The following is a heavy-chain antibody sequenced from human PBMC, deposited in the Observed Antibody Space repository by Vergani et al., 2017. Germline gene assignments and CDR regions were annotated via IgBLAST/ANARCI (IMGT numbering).Heavy chain of an antibody. V-gene: IGHV3-9*01. CDR2: ISWNSGAV. CDR3: TKGSVYYHESAGHCYDPYTGFDL. J-gene: IGHJ3*01. D-gene: IGHD2-21*01. CDR1: GITFWKFG. Sequence: EVDLVESGGGLAQPGGSLRLSCEASGITFWKFGMHWVRQGPGKGLEWVSGISWNSGAVDYADSVRGRFTISRDNAKNSLFLEMNSLRFEDTAVYFCTKGSVYYHESAGHCYDPYTGFDLWGQGTVVTVSS.